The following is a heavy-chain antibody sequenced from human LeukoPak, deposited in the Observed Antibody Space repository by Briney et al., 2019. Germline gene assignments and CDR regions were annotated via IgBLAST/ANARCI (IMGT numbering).Heavy chain of an antibody. J-gene: IGHJ6*02. Sequence: PGGSLRLSCAASGFTLGPYAMHWVRQRPGKGLEWVAHINADGGRTFYADSVEGRFTISRDNSKDSLYLQMNSLTTGDTALYYCGTWAFHHSLDVWGQGTTVTVSS. V-gene: IGHV3-43*02. CDR3: GTWAFHHSLDV. CDR1: GFTLGPYA. D-gene: IGHD5-18*01. CDR2: INADGGRT.